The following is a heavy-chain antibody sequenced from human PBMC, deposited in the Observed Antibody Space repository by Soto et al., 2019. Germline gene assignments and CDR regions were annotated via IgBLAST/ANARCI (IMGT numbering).Heavy chain of an antibody. CDR2: IYYSGSA. CDR1: GGSISSGGYY. J-gene: IGHJ5*02. V-gene: IGHV4-31*03. D-gene: IGHD2-2*01. CDR3: ARDAGGWYQLLSPWFEP. Sequence: PSQTLSLTCTVSGGSISSGGYYWSWIRQHPGKGLEWIGYIYYSGSAYYNPSLKSRVTISVDTSKNQFSLRLSSVTAADTAVYYCARDAGGWYQLLSPWFEPWGQGTLVTVSS.